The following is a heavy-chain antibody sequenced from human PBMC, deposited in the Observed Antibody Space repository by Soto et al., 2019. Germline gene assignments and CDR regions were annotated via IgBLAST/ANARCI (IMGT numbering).Heavy chain of an antibody. J-gene: IGHJ4*02. CDR2: IYHSGST. CDR1: GGSISSSNW. D-gene: IGHD3-3*01. Sequence: PSETLSLTCAVSGGSISSSNWWSWVRQPPGKGLEWIGEIYHSGSTNYNPSLKSRVTISVDKSKNQFSLKLSSVTAADTAVYYCARTLYYDFWSGYYIPDYWGQGTLVTVSS. V-gene: IGHV4-4*02. CDR3: ARTLYYDFWSGYYIPDY.